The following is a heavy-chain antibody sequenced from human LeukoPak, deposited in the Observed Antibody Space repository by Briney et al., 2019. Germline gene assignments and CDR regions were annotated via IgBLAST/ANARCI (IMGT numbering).Heavy chain of an antibody. CDR1: GGSISSYY. D-gene: IGHD3-3*01. V-gene: IGHV4-4*07. Sequence: SETLCLTCTVSGGSISSYYWSWIRQPAGKGLEWIGRIYTSESTNYNPSLKSRVTMSVDTSKNQFSLKLSSVTAADTAVYYCARDWGSGYYDFWSGDYYFDYWGQGTLVSVSS. J-gene: IGHJ4*02. CDR3: ARDWGSGYYDFWSGDYYFDY. CDR2: IYTSEST.